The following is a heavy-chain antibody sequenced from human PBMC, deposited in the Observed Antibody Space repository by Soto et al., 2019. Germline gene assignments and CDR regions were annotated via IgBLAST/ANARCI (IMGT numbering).Heavy chain of an antibody. D-gene: IGHD6-19*01. J-gene: IGHJ6*02. CDR1: GGTFSSYA. CDR3: ARGNGRREQWLVDYYYYGMDL. CDR2: IIPIFGTA. Sequence: GASVKVSCKASGGTFSSYAISWVRQAPGQGLEWMGGIIPIFGTANYAQKFQGRVTITADESTSTAYMELSSLRSEDTAVYYCARGNGRREQWLVDYYYYGMDLWGQGTTVTVSS. V-gene: IGHV1-69*13.